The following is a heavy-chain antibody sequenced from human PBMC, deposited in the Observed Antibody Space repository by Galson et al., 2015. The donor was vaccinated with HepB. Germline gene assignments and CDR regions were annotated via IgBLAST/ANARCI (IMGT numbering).Heavy chain of an antibody. CDR1: GFTFSSYA. Sequence: SLRLSCAASGFTFSSYAMHWVRQAPGKGLEWVAVISYDGSNKYYADSVKGRFTISRDNSKNTLYLQMNSLRAEDTAVYYCASNNWFDPWGQGTLVTVSS. V-gene: IGHV3-30*04. CDR3: ASNNWFDP. CDR2: ISYDGSNK. J-gene: IGHJ5*02.